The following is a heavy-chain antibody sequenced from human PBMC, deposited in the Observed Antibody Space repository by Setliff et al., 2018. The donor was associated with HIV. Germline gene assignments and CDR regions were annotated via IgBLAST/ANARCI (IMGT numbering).Heavy chain of an antibody. CDR3: ARGGCSSTSCYNYYYYGMDV. D-gene: IGHD2-2*01. J-gene: IGHJ6*02. CDR2: IYYSGST. CDR1: GGSISSGDYY. Sequence: SETLSLTCTVSGGSISSGDYYWSWVRQPPGKGLEWIGYIYYSGSTYYNPSLKSRVTISVDTSKNQFSLKLSSVTAADTAVYYCARGGCSSTSCYNYYYYGMDVWGQGTTVTVSS. V-gene: IGHV4-30-4*08.